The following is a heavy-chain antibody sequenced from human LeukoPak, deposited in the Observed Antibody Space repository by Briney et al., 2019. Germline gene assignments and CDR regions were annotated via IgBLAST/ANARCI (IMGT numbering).Heavy chain of an antibody. CDR2: ISGSGGST. CDR3: AKDPGATVTTDY. D-gene: IGHD4-17*01. Sequence: PGGSLRLSCAASGFTFSTYAMSLVRQAPGKGLEWVSAISGSGGSTYYADSVKGRFTISRDNSKNTLYLQMNSLRAEDTAVYYCAKDPGATVTTDYWGQGTLVTVSS. CDR1: GFTFSTYA. J-gene: IGHJ4*02. V-gene: IGHV3-23*01.